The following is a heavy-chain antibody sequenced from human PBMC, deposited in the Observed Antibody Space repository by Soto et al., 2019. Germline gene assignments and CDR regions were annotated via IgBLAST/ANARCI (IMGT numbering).Heavy chain of an antibody. D-gene: IGHD3-9*01. CDR1: VVSEFTFSDQY. CDR2: SRNRVNSFST. J-gene: IGHJ4*02. Sequence: VQVEESGGGLVLPGGSLRLSCAVSVVSEFTFSDQYIAWVRQAPWKGLEWVGRSRNRVNSFSTAYAASVQVRFTISRDDSKNTVYLQMNSLKSADTAVYYCFRVDPRAKSPDYWGQGTLVTVSS. V-gene: IGHV3-72*01. CDR3: FRVDPRAKSPDY.